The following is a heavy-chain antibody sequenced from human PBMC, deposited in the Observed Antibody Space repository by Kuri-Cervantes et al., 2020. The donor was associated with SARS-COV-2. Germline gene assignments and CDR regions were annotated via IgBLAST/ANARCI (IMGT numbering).Heavy chain of an antibody. J-gene: IGHJ4*02. V-gene: IGHV3-23*01. D-gene: IGHD1-1*01. Sequence: GESLKISCAASGFNFSTYVMSWVRQAPGKGLEWLSTIGSTASDTYYADSVKGRFTVSRDNSKNALFLQMNSLRVEDTAIYYCAKDGLTRLYPWNELYNWGLGTLVTVSS. CDR2: IGSTASDT. CDR3: AKDGLTRLYPWNELYN. CDR1: GFNFSTYV.